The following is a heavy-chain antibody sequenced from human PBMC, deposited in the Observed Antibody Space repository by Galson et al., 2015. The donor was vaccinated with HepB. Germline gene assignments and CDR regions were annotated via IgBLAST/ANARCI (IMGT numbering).Heavy chain of an antibody. CDR3: ARGGITSQNTQPLDY. D-gene: IGHD1-14*01. CDR1: GYTFTSYH. Sequence: SVKVSCKASGYTFTSYHMHWVRQAPGQGLEWMGVIDPNGGSTSSAQKFQGRVTMTRDTSTSRVYMELSSLRSEDTAVYYCARGGITSQNTQPLDYWGQGTLVTVSS. J-gene: IGHJ4*02. V-gene: IGHV1-46*01. CDR2: IDPNGGST.